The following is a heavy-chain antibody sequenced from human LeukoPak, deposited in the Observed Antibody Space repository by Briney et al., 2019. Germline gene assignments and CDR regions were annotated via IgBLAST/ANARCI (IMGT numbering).Heavy chain of an antibody. Sequence: PSETLSLTCAVYGGSFSGYYWSWIRQPPGKGLEWIGEINHSGSTNYNPSLKSRVTISVDTSKNQLSLKLSSVTAADTAVYYCARGRYCSGGSCFFGPFDYWGQGTLVTVSS. CDR2: INHSGST. J-gene: IGHJ4*02. V-gene: IGHV4-34*01. CDR3: ARGRYCSGGSCFFGPFDY. CDR1: GGSFSGYY. D-gene: IGHD2-15*01.